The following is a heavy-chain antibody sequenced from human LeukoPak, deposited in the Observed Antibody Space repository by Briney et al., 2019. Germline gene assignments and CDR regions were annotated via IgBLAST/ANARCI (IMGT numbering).Heavy chain of an antibody. CDR3: ARASSPHRAQLLWFGDNWFDP. D-gene: IGHD3-10*01. J-gene: IGHJ5*02. CDR1: GGTFSSYT. Sequence: SVKVSCKASGGTFSSYTISWVRQAPGQGLEWMGRIIPIFGTANYAQKFQGRVTITADKSTSTAYMELSSLRSEDTAVYYCARASSPHRAQLLWFGDNWFDPWGQGTPVTVSS. CDR2: IIPIFGTA. V-gene: IGHV1-69*08.